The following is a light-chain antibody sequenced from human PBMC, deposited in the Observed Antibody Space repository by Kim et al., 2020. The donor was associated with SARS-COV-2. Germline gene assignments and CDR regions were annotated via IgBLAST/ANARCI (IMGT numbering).Light chain of an antibody. CDR2: HVS. J-gene: IGLJ2*01. CDR1: SSYIGAYNY. V-gene: IGLV2-14*01. Sequence: QSALTQPASVSGSPGQSITISCTGTSSYIGAYNYVSWCQQHPGKAPKLMILHVSKRPSGVSSRFSGSKSANTASLTIYGLQPDDEADYYCSAFTTSDAWIFGGGTQLTVL. CDR3: SAFTTSDAWI.